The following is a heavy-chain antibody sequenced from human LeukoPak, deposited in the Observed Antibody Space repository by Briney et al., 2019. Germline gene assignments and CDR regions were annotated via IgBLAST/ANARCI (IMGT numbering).Heavy chain of an antibody. CDR1: GYTFTSYD. V-gene: IGHV1-8*01. D-gene: IGHD3-10*01. J-gene: IGHJ6*02. Sequence: GASVKVSCKASGYTFTSYDINWVRQATGQGLEWMGWMNPNSGNTGYAQKFQGRVTMTRNTSISTAYMELSSLRSEDTAVYYCAARHYYGSGSYGQDYYYYGMDVWGQGTTVTVSS. CDR2: MNPNSGNT. CDR3: AARHYYGSGSYGQDYYYYGMDV.